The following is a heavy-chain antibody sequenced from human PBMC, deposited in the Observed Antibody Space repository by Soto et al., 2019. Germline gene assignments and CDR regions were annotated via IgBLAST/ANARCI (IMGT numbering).Heavy chain of an antibody. CDR1: GGSFSGYY. CDR3: ARGRRGITGTTDYYYYMDV. D-gene: IGHD1-7*01. J-gene: IGHJ6*03. V-gene: IGHV4-34*01. CDR2: INHSGST. Sequence: SETLSLTCAVYGGSFSGYYWSWIRQPPGKGLEWIGEINHSGSTNYNPSLKSRVTISVDTSKNQFSLKLSSVTAADTAVYYCARGRRGITGTTDYYYYMDVWGKGTTVTVSS.